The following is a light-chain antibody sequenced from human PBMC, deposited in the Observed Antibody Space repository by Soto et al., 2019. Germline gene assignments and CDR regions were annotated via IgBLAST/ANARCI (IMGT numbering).Light chain of an antibody. V-gene: IGLV2-14*01. CDR2: DVS. J-gene: IGLJ2*01. Sequence: QSALTQPASVSGSPGQSITISCTGTSSDVGGYNYVSWYQQHPGKAPKLMTYDVSNRPSGVSNRFSGSKSGNTASLTISGLQAEDEADYYCSSYTSSHVVFGGGTQLTVL. CDR1: SSDVGGYNY. CDR3: SSYTSSHVV.